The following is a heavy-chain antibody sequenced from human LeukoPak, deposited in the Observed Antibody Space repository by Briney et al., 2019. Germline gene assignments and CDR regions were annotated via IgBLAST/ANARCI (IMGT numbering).Heavy chain of an antibody. CDR1: GGSISSTSFY. CDR2: IYYNGSP. Sequence: PSETLSLTCAVSGGSISSTSFYWGWIRQPPGKGLEWIGSIYYNGSPYYNPSLKSRVTMSVDTSKNQFSLKLSSVTAADTAVYYCVRLPDYGVNSKFDSWGPGTLVTVSS. CDR3: VRLPDYGVNSKFDS. J-gene: IGHJ4*02. D-gene: IGHD4-23*01. V-gene: IGHV4-39*01.